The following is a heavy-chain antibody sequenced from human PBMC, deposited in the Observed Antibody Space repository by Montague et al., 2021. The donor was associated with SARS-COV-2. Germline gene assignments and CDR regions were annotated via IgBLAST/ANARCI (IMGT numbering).Heavy chain of an antibody. Sequence: SETLSLTCSVSGDSITNHYWSWIRKPAGKGLGWIGRMHFTGRTNFCPFFSSRLTMSADTSTYKFSLKLTSVTAAATAIDFCARDRFDFGAGRQGTTDFWGQGTLVTVSS. CDR2: MHFTGRT. CDR3: ARDRFDFGAGRQGTTDF. D-gene: IGHD3-10*01. CDR1: GDSITNHY. J-gene: IGHJ4*02. V-gene: IGHV4-4*07.